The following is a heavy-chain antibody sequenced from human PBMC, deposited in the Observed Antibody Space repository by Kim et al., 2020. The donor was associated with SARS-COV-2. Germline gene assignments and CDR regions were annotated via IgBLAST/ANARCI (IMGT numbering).Heavy chain of an antibody. D-gene: IGHD2-2*01. J-gene: IGHJ3*02. CDR1: GGSITTHY. CDR2: IHSSGRT. V-gene: IGHV4-4*07. Sequence: SETLSLTCTVSGGSITTHYWSWIRQPAGKGLEWVGRIHSSGRTNYNPSLKSRVSMSADTSKNHFSLNLTSVTAADTAVYYCARELSSSCYSSDAFEIWGQGTMVAVSS. CDR3: ARELSSSCYSSDAFEI.